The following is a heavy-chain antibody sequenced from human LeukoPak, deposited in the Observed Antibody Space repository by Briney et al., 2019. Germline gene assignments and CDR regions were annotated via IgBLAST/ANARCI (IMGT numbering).Heavy chain of an antibody. D-gene: IGHD2-21*02. Sequence: GGSLRLSCAASGFTFSSYSMNWVRQAPGKGLEWVSSISSSSSYIYYADSVKGRFTISRDNAKNSLYLQMNSLRAEDTAVYYCARDGSHIVVVTAATGFDYWGQGTLVTVSS. CDR3: ARDGSHIVVVTAATGFDY. CDR1: GFTFSSYS. CDR2: ISSSSSYI. J-gene: IGHJ4*02. V-gene: IGHV3-21*01.